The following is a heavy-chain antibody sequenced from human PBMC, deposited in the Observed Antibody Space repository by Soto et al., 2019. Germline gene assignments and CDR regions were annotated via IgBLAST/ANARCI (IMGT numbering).Heavy chain of an antibody. J-gene: IGHJ6*02. V-gene: IGHV1-2*02. CDR1: GYTFTGYY. CDR3: ARDQGAPGTAVAGTRAEYGMDV. Sequence: ASVKVSCKASGYTFTGYYMHWVRQAPGQGLEWMGWINPNSGGTNYAQKFQGRVTMTRDTSISTAYMELSRLRSDDTAVYYCARDQGAPGTAVAGTRAEYGMDVWGQGTTVTVSS. D-gene: IGHD6-19*01. CDR2: INPNSGGT.